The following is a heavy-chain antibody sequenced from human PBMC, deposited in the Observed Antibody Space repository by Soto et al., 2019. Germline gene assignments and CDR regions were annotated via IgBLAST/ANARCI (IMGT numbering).Heavy chain of an antibody. D-gene: IGHD5-18*01. J-gene: IGHJ3*02. V-gene: IGHV4-61*01. CDR2: IYYSGST. CDR1: GDSVSSGFYY. Sequence: SETLSLTCIVSGDSVSSGFYYWTWIRQSPVKGLEWIGNIYYSGSTEYNPSLTSRVTISFDMSKNQLSLTLTSVTAADSAVYFCPRTRGHTSGVFESWGQGTKVTV. CDR3: PRTRGHTSGVFES.